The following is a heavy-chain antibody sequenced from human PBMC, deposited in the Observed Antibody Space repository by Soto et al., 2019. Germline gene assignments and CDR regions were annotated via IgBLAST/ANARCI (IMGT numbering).Heavy chain of an antibody. J-gene: IGHJ5*02. CDR2: IWYDGSNK. CDR1: GFTFSNYG. V-gene: IGHV3-33*01. CDR3: APDMNDILTGRAGFDP. Sequence: QVQLVESGGGVVQPGRSLRLSCAASGFTFSNYGMHWVRQAPGKGLEWVAVIWYDGSNKYYADSVKGRFTISRDNYKNTLYLQMNSRRGEDTAVYYCAPDMNDILTGRAGFDPWGQGTLVTVSS. D-gene: IGHD3-9*01.